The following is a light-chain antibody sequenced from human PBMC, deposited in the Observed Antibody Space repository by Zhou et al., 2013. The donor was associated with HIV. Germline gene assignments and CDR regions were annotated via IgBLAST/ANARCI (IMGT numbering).Light chain of an antibody. CDR3: QQANSFPWT. CDR1: ESISVW. V-gene: IGKV1-12*01. J-gene: IGKJ1*01. CDR2: ATS. Sequence: DIQMTQSPSTLSASVGDRVSITCRASESISVWLAWYQQKPGKAPKLLIYATSTLESGVPSRFSGSGSGTDFTLTISSLQAEDFATYYCQQANSFPWTFGQGTKVEIK.